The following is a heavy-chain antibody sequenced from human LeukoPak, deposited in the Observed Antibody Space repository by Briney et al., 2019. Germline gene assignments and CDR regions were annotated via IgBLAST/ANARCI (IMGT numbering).Heavy chain of an antibody. CDR2: ISGGGGST. CDR1: GFTFSSYA. V-gene: IGHV3-23*01. Sequence: GGSLRLSCAASGFTFSSYAMSWVRQAPGKGLEWVSAISGGGGSTYYADSVKGRFTISRDNSKNTLYLQMNSLRAEDTAVYYCAKTWRDYSSSWYGGDYWGQGTLVTVSS. CDR3: AKTWRDYSSSWYGGDY. J-gene: IGHJ4*02. D-gene: IGHD6-13*01.